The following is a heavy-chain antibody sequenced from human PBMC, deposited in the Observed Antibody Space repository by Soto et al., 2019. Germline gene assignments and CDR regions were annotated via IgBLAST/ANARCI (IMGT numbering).Heavy chain of an antibody. V-gene: IGHV4-31*03. Sequence: QVQLQESGPGLVKPSQTLSLSCTVSGGSISSDSYYWTWIRQHPGKGLEWIGYVYYSGNTYYNPSLKSRLTISLDTSKKQFSLKLTSVTAAATAVYFCAAGSGGVWLRVDSWGQGILVTVSS. CDR1: GGSISSDSYY. CDR3: AAGSGGVWLRVDS. D-gene: IGHD3-9*01. CDR2: VYYSGNT. J-gene: IGHJ4*02.